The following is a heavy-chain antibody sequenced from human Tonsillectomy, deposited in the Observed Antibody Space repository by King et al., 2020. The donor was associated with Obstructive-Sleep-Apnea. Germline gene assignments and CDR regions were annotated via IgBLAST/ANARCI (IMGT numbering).Heavy chain of an antibody. J-gene: IGHJ4*02. Sequence: LQLQESGPGLVKPSETLSLTCTVSGDSISNYYWSWIRQPPGKGLEWIGYMYYSGNTNYNPSLKSRVTISADTSKIQFSLRLNSVRAADTAVYYCARHRGVEDYGGYGDYFDYWGQGTLVTVSS. CDR1: GDSISNYY. V-gene: IGHV4-59*08. CDR3: ARHRGVEDYGGYGDYFDY. CDR2: MYYSGNT. D-gene: IGHD5-12*01.